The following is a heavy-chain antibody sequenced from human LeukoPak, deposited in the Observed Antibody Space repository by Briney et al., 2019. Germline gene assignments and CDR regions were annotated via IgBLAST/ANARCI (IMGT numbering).Heavy chain of an antibody. J-gene: IGHJ4*02. Sequence: GGSLRLSCAASGFTFSNYAMSWVRQAPGKGLEWVSAISGSDGSTNYADSVKGRFTISRDNSKNTLYLEMNSLRAEDTAVYYCAKDIGSYYDYWGQGILVTVSS. V-gene: IGHV3-23*01. CDR3: AKDIGSYYDY. CDR2: ISGSDGST. D-gene: IGHD3-10*01. CDR1: GFTFSNYA.